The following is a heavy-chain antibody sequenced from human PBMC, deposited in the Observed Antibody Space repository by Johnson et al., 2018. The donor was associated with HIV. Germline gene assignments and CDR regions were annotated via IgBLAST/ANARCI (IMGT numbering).Heavy chain of an antibody. V-gene: IGHV3-9*01. D-gene: IGHD1-14*01. J-gene: IGHJ3*02. Sequence: LVESGGGLVQPGRSLRLSCAASGFPFDDYAMHWVRQAPGKGLEWVSGISWNSGSIGYADSVKGRFTISRDNAKNSLYLQMNSLRTEDTAVYYCARDRWEEPAALDMWGQGTMVTVSS. CDR2: ISWNSGSI. CDR1: GFPFDDYA. CDR3: ARDRWEEPAALDM.